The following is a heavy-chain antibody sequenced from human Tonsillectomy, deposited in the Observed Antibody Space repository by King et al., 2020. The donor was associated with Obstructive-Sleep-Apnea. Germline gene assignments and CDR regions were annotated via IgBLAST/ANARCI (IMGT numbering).Heavy chain of an antibody. CDR1: GFTFDDYA. Sequence: QLVQSGGGLVQPGRSLRLSCAASGFTFDDYAMHWVRQAPGKGREWVSGISWNSGSIGYADFVKGRFTIDRDNAKNSLYLQMNSLRAEDTAWYYCAKDMDSSGWAAPFDYWGQGTLVTVSS. J-gene: IGHJ4*02. CDR2: ISWNSGSI. V-gene: IGHV3-9*01. D-gene: IGHD6-19*01. CDR3: AKDMDSSGWAAPFDY.